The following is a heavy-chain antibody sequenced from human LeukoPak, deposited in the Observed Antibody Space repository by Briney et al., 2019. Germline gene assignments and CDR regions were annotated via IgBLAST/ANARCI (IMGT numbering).Heavy chain of an antibody. CDR2: IDPNSGGT. V-gene: IGHV1-2*02. Sequence: ASVKVSCKAFGYTFTYYYIHWVRQAPGQGLEWMGWIDPNSGGTNSPQKFQDRVTMTRDTSISTAYMELSRLRSEDTAVYYCARTAAGTIPLDYWGQGTLVTVSS. J-gene: IGHJ4*02. D-gene: IGHD6-13*01. CDR1: GYTFTYYY. CDR3: ARTAAGTIPLDY.